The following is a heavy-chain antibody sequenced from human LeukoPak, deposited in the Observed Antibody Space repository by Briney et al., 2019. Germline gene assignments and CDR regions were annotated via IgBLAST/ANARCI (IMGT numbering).Heavy chain of an antibody. J-gene: IGHJ4*02. V-gene: IGHV1-2*02. CDR3: ARVGPDCGGDCYSN. CDR1: GYTFTGYY. Sequence: ASVKVSCKASGYTFTGYYMHWVRQAPGQGLEWMGWINPNSGGTNYAQKFQGRVTMTRDTSISTAYMDLSSLTSDDTAVYFCARVGPDCGGDCYSNWGQGTLVTVSS. D-gene: IGHD2-21*02. CDR2: INPNSGGT.